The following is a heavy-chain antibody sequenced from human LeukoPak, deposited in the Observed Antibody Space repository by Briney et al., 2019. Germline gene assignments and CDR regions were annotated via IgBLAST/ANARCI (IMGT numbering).Heavy chain of an antibody. CDR3: AQTTGWPGFDF. CDR2: IYNGRNT. CDR1: GASTSSRY. Sequence: SETLSLTRSASGASTSSRYWSWIRQSPGRTLEWIGHIYNGRNTKYNPSLTSRVTISVDTSKNQFSLRMTSVTAADTAIYYCAQTTGWPGFDFWGPGALVTVSS. V-gene: IGHV4-59*08. D-gene: IGHD6-19*01. J-gene: IGHJ4*02.